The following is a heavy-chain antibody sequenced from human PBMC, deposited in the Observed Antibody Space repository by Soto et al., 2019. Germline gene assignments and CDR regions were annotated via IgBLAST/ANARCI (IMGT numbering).Heavy chain of an antibody. CDR1: GGSIRSSSYY. D-gene: IGHD5-12*01. Sequence: QLQLQESGPGLVKPSETLSLTCTVSGGSIRSSSYYWGWIRQPPGKGLEWIGNIYNSGSTYYNPSLKSRVTISVDTSTNQFSLKLSSVTAADTAVYYCARKWQFDSWGQGTLVTVSS. CDR2: IYNSGST. V-gene: IGHV4-39*01. J-gene: IGHJ4*02. CDR3: ARKWQFDS.